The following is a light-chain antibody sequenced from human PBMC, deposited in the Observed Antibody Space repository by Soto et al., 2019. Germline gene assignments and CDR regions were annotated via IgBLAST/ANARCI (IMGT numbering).Light chain of an antibody. CDR2: GAS. V-gene: IGKV3-20*01. CDR1: QSVSSSY. J-gene: IGKJ1*01. CDR3: QQYGSSPRT. Sequence: EIVLTQSPGTLSLSPGERATLSCRASQSVSSSYLAWYQQKPGQAPRLLIYGASSRATGIPDSFSVSGSGTAFTLTISRLEPEDFAVYYCQQYGSSPRTFGQGTKVDIK.